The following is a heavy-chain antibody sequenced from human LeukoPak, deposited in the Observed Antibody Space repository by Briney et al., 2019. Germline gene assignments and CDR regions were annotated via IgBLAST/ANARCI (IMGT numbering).Heavy chain of an antibody. CDR1: GGSISNYR. V-gene: IGHV4-59*01. CDR3: ARYTRLFDY. CDR2: VLYSGST. J-gene: IGHJ4*02. Sequence: SETLSLTCIVSGGSISNYRWSWIRQPPGKGLEWIGCVLYSGSTNYNPSLKSRVTISVDTSKNQFSLTLSSVTAADTAVYYCARYTRLFDYWGQGALVTVSS.